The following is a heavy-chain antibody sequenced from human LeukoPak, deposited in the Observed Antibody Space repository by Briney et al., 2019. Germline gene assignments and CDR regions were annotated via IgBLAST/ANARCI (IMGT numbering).Heavy chain of an antibody. V-gene: IGHV3-21*01. D-gene: IGHD1-26*01. Sequence: GGSLRLSCAASGFTFSSYSMNWVRQAPGKGLEWVAAISSSSRDIFYADSVKGRFSISRDNTQNSLSLQMNSLRAEDTAVYYCVREAAATLFDYWGQGTLVTVSS. J-gene: IGHJ4*02. CDR2: ISSSSRDI. CDR3: VREAAATLFDY. CDR1: GFTFSSYS.